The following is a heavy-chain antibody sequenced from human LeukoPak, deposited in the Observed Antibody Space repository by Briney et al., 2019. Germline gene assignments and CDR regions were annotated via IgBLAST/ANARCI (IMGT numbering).Heavy chain of an antibody. V-gene: IGHV1-69*13. J-gene: IGHJ4*02. CDR3: ARDRDWAGYTYGFYY. D-gene: IGHD5-18*01. CDR2: IIPIFGTA. CDR1: GGTFSSYA. Sequence: SVKVSCKASGGTFSSYAISWVRQAPGQGLEWMGGIIPIFGTANYAQKFQGRVTITADESTSTAYMELSSLRSEDTAAYYCARDRDWAGYTYGFYYWGQGTLVTVSS.